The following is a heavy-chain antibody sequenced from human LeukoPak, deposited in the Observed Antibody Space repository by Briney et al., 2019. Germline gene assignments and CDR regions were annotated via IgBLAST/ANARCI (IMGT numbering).Heavy chain of an antibody. CDR1: GGSISSSSSF. CDR3: ARQIGRGSYLYYFDY. Sequence: SETPSLTCTDSGGSISSSSSFWAWIRQPPGKGLEWIGNVYYSGSTYYNPSLKSRVTISVDTSKNQFSLKLSSVTAADTAVYYCARQIGRGSYLYYFDYWGQGTLVTVSS. V-gene: IGHV4-39*01. D-gene: IGHD1-26*01. CDR2: VYYSGST. J-gene: IGHJ4*02.